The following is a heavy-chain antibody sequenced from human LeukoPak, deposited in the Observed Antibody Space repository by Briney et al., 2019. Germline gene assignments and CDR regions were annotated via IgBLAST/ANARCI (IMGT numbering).Heavy chain of an antibody. CDR1: GFTFSSYA. J-gene: IGHJ4*02. V-gene: IGHV3-30-3*01. CDR2: ISYDGSNK. Sequence: GRSLRLSCAASGFTFSSYAMHWVRQAPGKGLEWVAVISYDGSNKYYADSVKGRFTISRDNSKNTLYLQMNSLRAEDTAVYYCAREVGGSSSSVFDYWGQGTLVTVSS. CDR3: AREVGGSSSSVFDY. D-gene: IGHD6-6*01.